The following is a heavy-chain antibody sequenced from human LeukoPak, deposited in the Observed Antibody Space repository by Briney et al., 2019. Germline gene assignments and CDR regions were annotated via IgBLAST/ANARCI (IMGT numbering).Heavy chain of an antibody. CDR1: GFTFSTYA. Sequence: GGSLRLSCAASGFTFSTYAMSWVRQAPGKGLEWVSAISGSGGVTYYADSVKGRFTISRDNSKNTLYLQMNSLRAEDTAVYYCARGLAVAGYYYGMDVWGQGTTVTVS. CDR2: ISGSGGVT. J-gene: IGHJ6*02. V-gene: IGHV3-23*01. CDR3: ARGLAVAGYYYGMDV. D-gene: IGHD6-19*01.